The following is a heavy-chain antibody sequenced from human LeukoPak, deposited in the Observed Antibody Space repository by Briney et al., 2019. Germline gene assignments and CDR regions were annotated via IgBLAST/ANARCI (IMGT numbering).Heavy chain of an antibody. J-gene: IGHJ4*02. CDR1: GFTFSSYS. CDR2: ISSSSRYI. Sequence: GGSLRLSCAASGFTFSSYSMNWVRQAPGEGLEWVSSISSSSRYIYYADSVKGRFTISRDNAKNSLYLQMNSLRAEDTAVYYCARDLQGTGSPLDYWGQGTLVTVSP. D-gene: IGHD1-1*01. V-gene: IGHV3-21*01. CDR3: ARDLQGTGSPLDY.